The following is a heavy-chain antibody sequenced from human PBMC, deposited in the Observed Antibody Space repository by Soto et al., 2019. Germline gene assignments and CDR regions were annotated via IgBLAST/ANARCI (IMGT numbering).Heavy chain of an antibody. CDR1: GYTFTSYG. CDR2: ISAYNGNT. V-gene: IGHV1-18*01. Sequence: GASVKVSCKASGYTFTSYGISWARQAPGQGLEWMGWISAYNGNTNYAQKLQGRVTMTTDTSTSTAYMELRSLRSDDTAVYYCASEGSITMVREGSTAFDIWAQGTMVTVSS. D-gene: IGHD3-10*01. CDR3: ASEGSITMVREGSTAFDI. J-gene: IGHJ3*02.